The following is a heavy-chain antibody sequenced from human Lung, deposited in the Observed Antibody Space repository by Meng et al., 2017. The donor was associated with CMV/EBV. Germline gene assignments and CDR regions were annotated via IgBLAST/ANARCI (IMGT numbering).Heavy chain of an antibody. CDR2: IHSSGST. V-gene: IGHV4-31*03. CDR3: ARASYGSGSPLGESWFDP. Sequence: QVQLKESGPGLVKPSQTLSLTCTVSGGSISSGGYYWSWIRQHPGKGLEWIGYIHSSGSTYYNPSLRSRLTISVDTSKNQFPLKLSSVTAADTAVYYCARASYGSGSPLGESWFDPWGQGTLVTVFS. CDR1: GGSISSGGYY. J-gene: IGHJ5*02. D-gene: IGHD3-10*01.